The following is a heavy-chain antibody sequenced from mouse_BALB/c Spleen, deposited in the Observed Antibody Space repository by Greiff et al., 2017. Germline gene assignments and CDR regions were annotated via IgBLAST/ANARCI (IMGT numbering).Heavy chain of an antibody. D-gene: IGHD2-4*01. J-gene: IGHJ3*01. CDR1: GYAFTNYL. CDR3: ASYYDYEAWFAY. CDR2: INPGSGGT. V-gene: IGHV1-54*01. Sequence: VQLQQSGAELVRPGTSVKVSCKASGYAFTNYLIEWVKQRPGQGLEWIGVINPGSGGTNYNEKFKGKATLTADKSSSTAYMQLSSLTSDDSAVYFCASYYDYEAWFAYWGQGTLVTVSA.